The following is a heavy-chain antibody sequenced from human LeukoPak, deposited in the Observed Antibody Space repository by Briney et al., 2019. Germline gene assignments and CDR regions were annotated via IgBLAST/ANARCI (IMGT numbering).Heavy chain of an antibody. V-gene: IGHV4-39*07. CDR1: GGSISSSSYY. CDR3: ARGGPETGGPFNY. CDR2: GYYSGGT. Sequence: SETLSLTCTVSGGSISSSSYYWGWIRQPPGKGLEWIGSGYYSGGTDYNPSLKSRVTISVDTSKNQFSLKLSSVTAADTAVYYCARGGPETGGPFNYWGQGTLVTVS. D-gene: IGHD2-8*02. J-gene: IGHJ4*02.